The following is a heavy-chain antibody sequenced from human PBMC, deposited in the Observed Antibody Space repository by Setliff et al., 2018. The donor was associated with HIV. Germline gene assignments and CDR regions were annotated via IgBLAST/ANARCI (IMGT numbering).Heavy chain of an antibody. J-gene: IGHJ4*02. CDR3: ARGPRFDPRVKWELLHGPYFDY. CDR2: INHSGST. CDR1: GESFSNYY. V-gene: IGHV4-34*01. D-gene: IGHD1-26*01. Sequence: SETLSLTCAVYGESFSNYYWSWIRQPPGKGLEWIGKINHSGSTKYNPSLRSLVTISVDTSKNQFSLKLSSVTAAEPAVYYCARGPRFDPRVKWELLHGPYFDYWGQETLVTVSS.